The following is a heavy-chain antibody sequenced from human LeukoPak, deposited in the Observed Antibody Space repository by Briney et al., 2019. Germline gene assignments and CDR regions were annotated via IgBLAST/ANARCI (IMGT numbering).Heavy chain of an antibody. D-gene: IGHD6-19*01. CDR3: ARSTSGWIDNWFDP. V-gene: IGHV1-2*02. Sequence: GASVKVTCKASGYTFTGYYMHWVRQAPGQGLEWMGWINPNSGGTNYAQKFQGRVTMTRDTSISTAYMELSRLRSGDTAVYYCARSTSGWIDNWFDPWGQGTLVTVSS. CDR2: INPNSGGT. J-gene: IGHJ5*02. CDR1: GYTFTGYY.